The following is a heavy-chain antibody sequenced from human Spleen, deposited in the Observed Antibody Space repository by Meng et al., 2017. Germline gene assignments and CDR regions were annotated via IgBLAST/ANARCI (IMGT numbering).Heavy chain of an antibody. D-gene: IGHD1-26*01. Sequence: GESLKISCAASGLTFSTYAMTWVRQAPGKGLEWVSGISGSGRSTHYVDSVKGRFTISRDNSENTLYLEMNSLRADDTAIYYCTKDRIRGGTYSGDAFDIWGQGTMVTVSS. J-gene: IGHJ3*02. V-gene: IGHV3-23*01. CDR3: TKDRIRGGTYSGDAFDI. CDR2: ISGSGRST. CDR1: GLTFSTYA.